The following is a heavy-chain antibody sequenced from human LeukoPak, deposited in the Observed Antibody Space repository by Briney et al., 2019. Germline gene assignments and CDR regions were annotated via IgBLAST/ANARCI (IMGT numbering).Heavy chain of an antibody. CDR3: ARDRRPIFGYMEV. Sequence: PSETLSLTCTVSGGSISSHYWSWIRQPPGKGLESIGYIYYSGNSNYNPSFKSRVTMSVDTSKNQLSLKLTSVTAADSGVYYCARDRRPIFGYMEVWGKGTTVTVSS. V-gene: IGHV4-59*11. D-gene: IGHD3-9*01. J-gene: IGHJ6*03. CDR1: GGSISSHY. CDR2: IYYSGNS.